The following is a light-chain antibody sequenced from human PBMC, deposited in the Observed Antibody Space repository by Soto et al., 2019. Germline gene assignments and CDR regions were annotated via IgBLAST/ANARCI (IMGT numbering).Light chain of an antibody. J-gene: IGLJ3*02. CDR1: SSNIGGNS. Sequence: QSVLTQPPSVSAAPGQRVTISCSGISSNIGGNSVSWYQQLPGTAPKPLIYDDDKRPSGIPDRFSGSKSGTSATLGITGFQTGDEADYYCQQYSSSLRTFGQGTK. V-gene: IGLV1-51*01. CDR2: DDD. CDR3: QQYSSSLRT.